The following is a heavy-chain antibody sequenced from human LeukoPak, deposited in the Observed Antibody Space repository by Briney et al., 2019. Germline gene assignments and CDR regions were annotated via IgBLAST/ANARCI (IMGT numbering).Heavy chain of an antibody. CDR1: GGSISSYY. Sequence: SETLSLTCTVSGGSISSYYWSWIRQPPGKGLEWIGEINHSGSTNYNPSLKSRVTISVDTSKNQFSLKLSSVTAADTAVYYCARGGIVVVPAAQYYFDYWGQGTLVTVSS. V-gene: IGHV4-34*01. CDR3: ARGGIVVVPAAQYYFDY. J-gene: IGHJ4*02. CDR2: INHSGST. D-gene: IGHD2-2*01.